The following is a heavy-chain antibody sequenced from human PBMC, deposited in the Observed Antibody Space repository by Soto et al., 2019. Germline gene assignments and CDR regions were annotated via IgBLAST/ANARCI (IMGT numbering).Heavy chain of an antibody. D-gene: IGHD7-27*01. Sequence: SETLSLTCIVSSSSIFNVNDCWSWIRQRPDKSLEWIGHIYSGGSIYNNPSLTSRVTISVDTSKNQFSLQLSSVSAADTAVYYCARGPSGDKVDYWGQGTLVTVS. J-gene: IGHJ4*02. CDR2: IYSGGSI. CDR3: ARGPSGDKVDY. V-gene: IGHV4-30-4*01. CDR1: SSSIFNVNDC.